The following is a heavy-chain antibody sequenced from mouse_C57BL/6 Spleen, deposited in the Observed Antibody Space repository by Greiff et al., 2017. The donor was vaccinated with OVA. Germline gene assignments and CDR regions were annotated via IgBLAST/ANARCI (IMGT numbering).Heavy chain of an antibody. J-gene: IGHJ3*01. V-gene: IGHV1-61*01. CDR1: GYTFTSYW. Sequence: QVQLQQPGAELVRPGSSVKLSCKASGYTFTSYWMDWVKQRPGQGLEWIGNIYPSDSETHYNQKFKDKATLTVDKSSSTAYMQLSSLTSVDSAVYYCARRTAQVPWFAYWGQGTLVTVSA. CDR2: IYPSDSET. D-gene: IGHD3-2*02. CDR3: ARRTAQVPWFAY.